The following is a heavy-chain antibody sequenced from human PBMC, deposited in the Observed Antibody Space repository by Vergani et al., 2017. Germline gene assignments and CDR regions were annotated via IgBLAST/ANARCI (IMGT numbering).Heavy chain of an antibody. CDR1: GCLFSDHY. CDR3: VRVKGSNWNDHLFDI. Sequence: EVRVVESGGGLVQPGGSLRLSCAASGCLFSDHYMDWVRQAPGKGLEWVGRIRNKANDYTTQYAASVKGRFPISRDDSKSYLSLQMNSLQTEYTALYYCVRVKGSNWNDHLFDIWGQGTMVTVPS. CDR2: IRNKANDYTT. J-gene: IGHJ3*02. D-gene: IGHD1-1*01. V-gene: IGHV3-72*01.